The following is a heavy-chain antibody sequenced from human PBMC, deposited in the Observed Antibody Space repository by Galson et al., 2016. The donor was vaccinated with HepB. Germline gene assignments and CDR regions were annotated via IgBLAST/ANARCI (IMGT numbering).Heavy chain of an antibody. CDR2: IHYSGST. D-gene: IGHD3-9*01. V-gene: IGHV4-39*01. Sequence: SETLSLTCTVSGDSISSGGYYWSWIRQHPGKGLEWIGSIHYSGSTYYNPSLKSRVIISVDTSKNQFSLRLSSVTAADTAVYYCAGNNDILTASSYDYWGQGTLVTVSS. CDR3: AGNNDILTASSYDY. CDR1: GDSISSGGYY. J-gene: IGHJ4*02.